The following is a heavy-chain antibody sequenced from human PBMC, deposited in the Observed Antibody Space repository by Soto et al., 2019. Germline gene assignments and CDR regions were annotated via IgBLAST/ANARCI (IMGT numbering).Heavy chain of an antibody. J-gene: IGHJ4*02. Sequence: ASVKVSCKVSGYTLTELSMHWVRQAPGKGLEWMGGFDPEDGKTTYAQKVQGRVTMTTDTSTSTAYMELRGLRSDDTAVYYCARVDDYVWGSFRPWGQGTQVTVSS. CDR2: FDPEDGKT. CDR3: ARVDDYVWGSFRP. CDR1: GYTLTELS. D-gene: IGHD3-16*02. V-gene: IGHV1-24*01.